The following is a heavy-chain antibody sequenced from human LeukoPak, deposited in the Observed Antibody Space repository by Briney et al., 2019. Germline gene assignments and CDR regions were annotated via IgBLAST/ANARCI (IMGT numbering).Heavy chain of an antibody. D-gene: IGHD3-22*01. J-gene: IGHJ4*02. CDR3: ARGKDDSSGYYYDFDY. CDR2: ISYSGANS. Sequence: HSGGSLRLSCAASGFTFSGSAMSWVRQAPGEGLEWVSLISYSGANSYYTDSVRGRFTISRDNSKDTLFLQMNSLRAEDTAIYYCARGKDDSSGYYYDFDYWGQGTLVTVSS. CDR1: GFTFSGSA. V-gene: IGHV3-23*01.